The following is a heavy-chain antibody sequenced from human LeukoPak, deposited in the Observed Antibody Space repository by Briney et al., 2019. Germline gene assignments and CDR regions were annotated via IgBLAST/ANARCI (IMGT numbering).Heavy chain of an antibody. CDR1: GFTFSSYA. V-gene: IGHV3-23*01. J-gene: IGHJ4*02. CDR2: ISGSGGST. CDR3: AKRGTGSEKTQWLVPGLDY. Sequence: PGGSLRLSCAASGFTFSSYAMRWVRQAPGKGLEWVSAISGSGGSTYYADSVEGRFTISRDNSKNTLYLQMNSLRAEDTAVYYCAKRGTGSEKTQWLVPGLDYWGQGTLVTVSS. D-gene: IGHD6-19*01.